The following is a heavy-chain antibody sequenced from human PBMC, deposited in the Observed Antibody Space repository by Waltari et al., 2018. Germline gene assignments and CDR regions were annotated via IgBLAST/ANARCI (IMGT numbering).Heavy chain of an antibody. CDR2: INSNSGTT. D-gene: IGHD6-19*01. Sequence: QVQLVHSGTAVKQPGASVKVSCQASGYTFTAYYIPWVRQAPGQGLEWMGRINSNSGTTNYAQKFKGRVTMTRDTSISTAYLELSSLRSDDTAVFYCARESSSGNNYFDYWGQGTLVTVSS. CDR1: GYTFTAYY. J-gene: IGHJ4*02. CDR3: ARESSSGNNYFDY. V-gene: IGHV1-2*06.